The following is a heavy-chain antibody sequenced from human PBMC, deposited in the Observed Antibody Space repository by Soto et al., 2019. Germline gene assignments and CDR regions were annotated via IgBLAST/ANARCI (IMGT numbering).Heavy chain of an antibody. D-gene: IGHD2-21*02. Sequence: SETLSLTCTVSGGSINNHYWSWIRQPPGKGLEWIGYIYYTGSTNYNPSLESRVTMSVDTSKNRVSLNLTSLTAADTAIYYCARDRGRHIVVVTAIRFDAFDIWGQGTMVTVSS. CDR2: IYYTGST. CDR1: GGSINNHY. J-gene: IGHJ3*02. CDR3: ARDRGRHIVVVTAIRFDAFDI. V-gene: IGHV4-59*11.